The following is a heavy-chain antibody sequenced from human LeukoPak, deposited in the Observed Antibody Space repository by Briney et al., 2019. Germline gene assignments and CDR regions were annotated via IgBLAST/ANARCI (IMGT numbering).Heavy chain of an antibody. CDR3: ARDLAGERFGESGAVLFGY. J-gene: IGHJ4*02. CDR2: INAGNGNT. Sequence: GASVKVSCKASGYTFTSYAMHWVRQAPGQRLEWMGWINAGNGNTKYSQKFQGRVTITRDTSASTAYMELSSLRSEDTAVYYCARDLAGERFGESGAVLFGYWGQGTLVTVSS. CDR1: GYTFTSYA. V-gene: IGHV1-3*01. D-gene: IGHD3-10*01.